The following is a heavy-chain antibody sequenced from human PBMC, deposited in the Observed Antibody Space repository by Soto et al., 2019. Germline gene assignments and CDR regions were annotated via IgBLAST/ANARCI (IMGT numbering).Heavy chain of an antibody. CDR2: INPATGAA. Sequence: QLHLVQSGAVVKKPGASVTVSCSASGYPVTAYYMHWVRQAPGRGLEWMGGINPATGAAKYTQTFQGRVTMTRDTSTSTVFMELRGLTSEDTAVFYCARGGGVGVAGSAAFDMWSQGTVVTVSS. CDR3: ARGGGVGVAGSAAFDM. V-gene: IGHV1-2*02. CDR1: GYPVTAYY. D-gene: IGHD3-3*01. J-gene: IGHJ3*02.